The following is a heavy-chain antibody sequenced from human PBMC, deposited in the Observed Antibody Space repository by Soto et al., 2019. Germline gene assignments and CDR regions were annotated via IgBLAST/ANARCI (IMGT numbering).Heavy chain of an antibody. CDR1: GGSISSYY. J-gene: IGHJ6*02. CDR3: ARVVGYCSSTSCPPHSLLHYYYYYYGMDV. Sequence: SETLSLTCTVSGGSISSYYLSWIRQPPGKGLEWIGYIYYSGSTNYNPSLKSRVTISVDTSKNQFSLKLSSVTAADTAVYYCARVVGYCSSTSCPPHSLLHYYYYYYGMDVWGQGTTVTVSS. CDR2: IYYSGST. D-gene: IGHD2-2*01. V-gene: IGHV4-59*01.